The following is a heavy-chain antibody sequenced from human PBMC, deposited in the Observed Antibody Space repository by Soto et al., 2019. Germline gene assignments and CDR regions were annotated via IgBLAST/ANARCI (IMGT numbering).Heavy chain of an antibody. J-gene: IGHJ5*02. Sequence: GESLKISCTGFGYTFTTLWVTWVRQMPGKGLEWMGRIDPRDSYVNYSPSFQGHVTISVDKSISTAYLQWGSLKASDTAMYYCARLFCSTTTCDSWFDPWGQGTLVTGSS. CDR2: IDPRDSYV. V-gene: IGHV5-10-1*01. CDR1: GYTFTTLW. CDR3: ARLFCSTTTCDSWFDP. D-gene: IGHD2-2*01.